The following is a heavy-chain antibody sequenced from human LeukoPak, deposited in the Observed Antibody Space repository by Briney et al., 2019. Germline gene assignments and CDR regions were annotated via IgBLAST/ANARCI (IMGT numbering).Heavy chain of an antibody. D-gene: IGHD6-13*01. CDR2: ISGSVGST. CDR1: GFTFSSYS. V-gene: IGHV3-23*01. CDR3: AKGTRQQLVLSYFDY. Sequence: GGSLRLSCAASGFTFSSYSMNWVRQAPGKGLEWVSAISGSVGSTYYADSVKGRFTISRDNSKNTLYLQMNSPRAEDTAVYYCAKGTRQQLVLSYFDYWGQGTLVTVSS. J-gene: IGHJ4*02.